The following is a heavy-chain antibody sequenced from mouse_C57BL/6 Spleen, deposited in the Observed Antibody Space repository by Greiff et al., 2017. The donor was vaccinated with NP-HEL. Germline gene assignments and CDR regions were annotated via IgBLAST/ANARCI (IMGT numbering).Heavy chain of an antibody. CDR3: AQARSYYYAMDY. Sequence: VQLQQSGTELVKPGASVKLSCKASGYTFTSYWMHWVKQRPGQGLEWIGNINPSNGGTNYNEKFKSKATLTVDKSSSTAYMQLSSLTSEDSAVYYCAQARSYYYAMDYWGQGTSVTVSS. D-gene: IGHD3-1*01. CDR1: GYTFTSYW. V-gene: IGHV1-53*01. J-gene: IGHJ4*01. CDR2: INPSNGGT.